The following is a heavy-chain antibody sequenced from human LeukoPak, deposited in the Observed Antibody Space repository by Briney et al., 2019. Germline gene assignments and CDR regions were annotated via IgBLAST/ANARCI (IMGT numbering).Heavy chain of an antibody. CDR1: GFTFSNYA. V-gene: IGHV3-23*01. J-gene: IGHJ6*03. CDR3: AKDSKIVGPTFRSYHYMDV. D-gene: IGHD1-26*01. CDR2: ISGSGGSK. Sequence: GGSLRLSCAASGFTFSNYAMNWVRQAPGKGLEWVSAISGSGGSKYYADSVKGRFTISRDNSKNTLYLQMNSLRVEDTAVYYCAKDSKIVGPTFRSYHYMDVWGKGTTVTVSS.